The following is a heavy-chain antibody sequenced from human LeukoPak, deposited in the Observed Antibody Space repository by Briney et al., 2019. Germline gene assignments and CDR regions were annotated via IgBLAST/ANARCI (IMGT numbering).Heavy chain of an antibody. Sequence: GGSLRLSCAASGFTFTDFAMNWVRQAPGKGLECVSYISGTGGSTSYAASVKGRFPISRDQSKDTLYLQMNSLRAEDTALYYCVKEFWAAAGTVGLFEFWGLGTLVTVSS. J-gene: IGHJ4*02. CDR2: ISGTGGST. CDR3: VKEFWAAAGTVGLFEF. D-gene: IGHD6-13*01. V-gene: IGHV3-23*01. CDR1: GFTFTDFA.